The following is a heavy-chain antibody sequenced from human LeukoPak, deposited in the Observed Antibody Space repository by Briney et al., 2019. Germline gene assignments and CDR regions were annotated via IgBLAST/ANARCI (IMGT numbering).Heavy chain of an antibody. CDR1: GFRFKNFG. Sequence: GESLRLSCAASGFRFKNFGMTWVRPAPGKGLEWVSTISVSGGGAYYADSGKGRFNITRDNSKDTLSLQMNTLRAEDTAVYYCAKDVRRAEYCSATTCYTSSFDYWGQGTLVTVSS. CDR3: AKDVRRAEYCSATTCYTSSFDY. V-gene: IGHV3-23*01. CDR2: ISVSGGGA. D-gene: IGHD2-2*02. J-gene: IGHJ4*02.